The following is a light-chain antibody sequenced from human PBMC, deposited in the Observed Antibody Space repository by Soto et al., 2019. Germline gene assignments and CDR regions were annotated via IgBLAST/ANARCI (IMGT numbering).Light chain of an antibody. J-gene: IGKJ1*01. V-gene: IGKV3-20*01. Sequence: EIVLTQSPGTLSLSPGERATLSCRVSQSVSSSYLAWYQQKPGQAPRLLIYGASSRATGIPDRFSGGGSGTDFTLTISRLEPEDFAVYYCQQYGSSQITFGQGTKVDIK. CDR3: QQYGSSQIT. CDR2: GAS. CDR1: QSVSSSY.